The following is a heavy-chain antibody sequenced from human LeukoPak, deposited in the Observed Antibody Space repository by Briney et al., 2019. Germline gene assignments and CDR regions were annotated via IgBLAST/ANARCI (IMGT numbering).Heavy chain of an antibody. V-gene: IGHV4-39*07. CDR2: IYYSGST. CDR1: GGSISSSSYY. CDR3: ARARGLVATIDY. Sequence: SSETLSLTCTVSGGSISSSSYYWGWIRQPPGKGLEWIGSIYYSGSTYYNPSLKSRVTISVDTSKNQFSLKLSSVTAADTAVYYCARARGLVATIDYWGQGTLVTVSS. D-gene: IGHD5-12*01. J-gene: IGHJ4*02.